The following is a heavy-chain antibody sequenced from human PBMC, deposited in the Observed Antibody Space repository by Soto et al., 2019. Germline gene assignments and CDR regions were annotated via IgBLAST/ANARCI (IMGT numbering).Heavy chain of an antibody. J-gene: IGHJ4*02. CDR2: IGPRGVTT. CDR1: GFPFSSYA. V-gene: IGHV3-23*01. CDR3: AKKFPGQYPFDY. Sequence: EVQLLESGGSLVQPGGSLRLSCAASGFPFSSYAMSWVRQAPGKGPEWVSAIGPRGVTTYYADSVKGRFTISKDHSKTTLHLQMNGQRAEDTALYYCAKKFPGQYPFDYWGQGILVTVSS. D-gene: IGHD2-2*01.